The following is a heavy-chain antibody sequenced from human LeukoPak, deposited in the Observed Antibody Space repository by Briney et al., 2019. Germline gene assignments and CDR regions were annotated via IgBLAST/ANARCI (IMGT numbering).Heavy chain of an antibody. J-gene: IGHJ4*02. CDR3: AGARGAHLFDY. D-gene: IGHD3-10*01. Sequence: GGSLRLSCAASGFTFSSYWMSWVRQAPGKVLEWVANIKLDGSEKYYVDSVKGRFTISRDNAMNSLYLQMNSLRAEDTAVYYCAGARGAHLFDYWGQGTLVTV. V-gene: IGHV3-7*01. CDR2: IKLDGSEK. CDR1: GFTFSSYW.